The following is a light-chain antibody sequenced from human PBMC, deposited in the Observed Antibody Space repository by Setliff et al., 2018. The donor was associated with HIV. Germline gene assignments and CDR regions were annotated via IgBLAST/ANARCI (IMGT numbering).Light chain of an antibody. CDR3: SSCSSSSTLV. J-gene: IGLJ2*01. CDR1: GSDVGGYNY. CDR2: EVT. V-gene: IGLV2-14*01. Sequence: QSVLTQPASVSGSPGQSITISCTGTGSDVGGYNYVSWYQHVPGKAPKLMIYEVTNRPSGVSDRFSGSKSGNTASLTISGLQAEDEADYYCSSCSSSSTLVFGGGTKGTVL.